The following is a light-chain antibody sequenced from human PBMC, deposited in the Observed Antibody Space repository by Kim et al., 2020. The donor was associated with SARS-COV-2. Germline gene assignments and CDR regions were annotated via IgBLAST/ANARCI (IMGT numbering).Light chain of an antibody. J-gene: IGKJ4*01. V-gene: IGKV1-17*03. CDR3: FQHNDYPLT. CDR2: GAR. CDR1: QAISNY. Sequence: DIQLTQSPSAMSASVGDRVTITCRASQAISNYLAWFQQKPGKAPKRLVYGARTLQNGVPSRFSGSGSGTEFTLTISSLQPEDFATYYCFQHNDYPLTFGGGTKVDIK.